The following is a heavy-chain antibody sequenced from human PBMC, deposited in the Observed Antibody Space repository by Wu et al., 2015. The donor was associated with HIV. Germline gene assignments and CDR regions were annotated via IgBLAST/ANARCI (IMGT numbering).Heavy chain of an antibody. J-gene: IGHJ3*01. V-gene: IGHV1-69*15. Sequence: QVQLVQSGAEVKKPGSSVKVSCKASGGTFSSYAISWVRQAPGQGLDWMGRIIPIFDRIHYKEKFQGRVFITADEATSTVYMELSSLTSDDTAVYYCVGPYTGYAYDTFDVWGQGTLVTVSS. CDR2: IIPIFDRI. CDR3: VGPYTGYAYDTFDV. CDR1: GGTFSSYA. D-gene: IGHD5-12*01.